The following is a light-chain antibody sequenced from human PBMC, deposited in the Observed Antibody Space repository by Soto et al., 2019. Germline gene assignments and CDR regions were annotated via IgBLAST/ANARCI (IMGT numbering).Light chain of an antibody. CDR1: ESVYSSY. CDR2: HAS. J-gene: IGKJ1*01. V-gene: IGKV3-20*01. Sequence: EIVLTQSPGTLSLSPGEGATLSCRASESVYSSYLAWYQQKPGQAPRLLIYHASSRATGIPDRFSGSVSGTDFTLTISRLEPEDFAVYYCQLYASLPRTFGQGSKVEIK. CDR3: QLYASLPRT.